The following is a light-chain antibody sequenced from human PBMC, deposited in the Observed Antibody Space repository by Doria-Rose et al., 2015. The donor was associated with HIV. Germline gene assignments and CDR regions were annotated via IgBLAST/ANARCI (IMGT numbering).Light chain of an antibody. CDR3: HQYGTSCT. V-gene: IGKV3-20*01. Sequence: EIVMTQSPGTLPLSPGERATLSCRASQSFSSTYLAWYQQKPGPAPSLLIYDGSTRATGIPDRFSASGSETDFTLTINRLEPEDFALYYCHQYGTSCTFGQGTKVEI. CDR2: DGS. CDR1: QSFSSTY. J-gene: IGKJ1*01.